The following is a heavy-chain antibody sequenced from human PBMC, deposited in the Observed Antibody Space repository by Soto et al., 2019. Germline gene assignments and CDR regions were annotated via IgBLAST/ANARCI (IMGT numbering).Heavy chain of an antibody. V-gene: IGHV3-48*02. CDR3: ARVCPWGEGFNDY. CDR1: GFTFSSYS. Sequence: EVQLVESGGGLVQPGGSLRLSCAASGFTFSSYSMNWVRQAPGKGLEWVSYISSSSSTIYYADSVKGRFTISRDNAKNSLSLQMNSLRDEDRDVYYCARVCPWGEGFNDYWGQGTLVTVSS. D-gene: IGHD3-16*01. J-gene: IGHJ4*02. CDR2: ISSSSSTI.